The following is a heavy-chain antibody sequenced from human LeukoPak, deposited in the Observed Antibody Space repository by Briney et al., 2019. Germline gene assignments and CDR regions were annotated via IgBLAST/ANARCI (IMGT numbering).Heavy chain of an antibody. CDR3: AKDHPRYYDFWSGSNTPGLYFDY. Sequence: PSETLSLTCTVSGGSISSYYWSWIRQPPGKGLEWIGYIYYSGSTKYNPSLKSRASISVDTSKNQFSLKLSSVTAEDTAVYYCAKDHPRYYDFWSGSNTPGLYFDYWGQGTLVTVSS. V-gene: IGHV4-59*01. CDR2: IYYSGST. D-gene: IGHD3-3*01. CDR1: GGSISSYY. J-gene: IGHJ4*02.